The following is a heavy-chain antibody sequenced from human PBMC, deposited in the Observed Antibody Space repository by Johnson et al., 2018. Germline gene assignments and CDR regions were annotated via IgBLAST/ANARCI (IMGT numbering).Heavy chain of an antibody. J-gene: IGHJ3*02. V-gene: IGHV3-13*01. Sequence: VQLVQSGGALVQPGGSLRLSCAASGFTFSNYDMHWVRQATGKGLEWVSAIGTVGDTYYPGSVKGRFIISRDNAKNSLYLQMNNRRAGDTAVYYCARVGGDGKEVACDIWGQGTMVTVSS. CDR1: GFTFSNYD. CDR3: ARVGGDGKEVACDI. D-gene: IGHD4-23*01. CDR2: IGTVGDT.